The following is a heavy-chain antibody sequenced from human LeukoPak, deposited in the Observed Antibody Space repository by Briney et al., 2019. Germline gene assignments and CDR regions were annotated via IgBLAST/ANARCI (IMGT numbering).Heavy chain of an antibody. Sequence: PSETLSLTCTVSGGSISSYYWSWIRQPPGKGLEWIGYIYYSGSTNYNPSLKSRVTISVDTSKNQFSLKLSSVTAADTAVYYCARGISSSWFRKYYYYYMDVWGKGTTVTISS. CDR2: IYYSGST. CDR3: ARGISSSWFRKYYYYYMDV. J-gene: IGHJ6*03. V-gene: IGHV4-59*01. CDR1: GGSISSYY. D-gene: IGHD6-13*01.